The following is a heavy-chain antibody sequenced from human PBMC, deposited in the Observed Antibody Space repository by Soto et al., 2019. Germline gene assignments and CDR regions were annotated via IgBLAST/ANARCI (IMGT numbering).Heavy chain of an antibody. D-gene: IGHD6-13*01. CDR2: IYWDDDK. CDR1: GFSLSTSGVG. V-gene: IGHV2-5*02. J-gene: IGHJ3*02. Sequence: QITLKESGPTLVKPTQTLTLTCTFSGFSLSTSGVGVGWIRQPPGKALEWLALIYWDDDKRYSPSLKSRLTIPXPAXKXQGLLTMTNMDPVHTATYYCAHRPSTAAAGNAAFDIWGQGTMLTVSS. CDR3: AHRPSTAAAGNAAFDI.